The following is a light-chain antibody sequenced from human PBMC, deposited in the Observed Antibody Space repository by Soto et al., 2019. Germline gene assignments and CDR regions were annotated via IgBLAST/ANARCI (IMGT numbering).Light chain of an antibody. CDR2: EVT. J-gene: IGLJ3*02. CDR1: SSDVGGYNY. Sequence: QSVLTQPASVSGSPGQSITISCTGTSSDVGGYNYVSWYQQHPGKAPKLIIYEVTNRPSGVSHRFSGSKSDNTASLTISGLQAEDEADYYCSSHTTTSPWVFGGGTKLTVL. V-gene: IGLV2-14*01. CDR3: SSHTTTSPWV.